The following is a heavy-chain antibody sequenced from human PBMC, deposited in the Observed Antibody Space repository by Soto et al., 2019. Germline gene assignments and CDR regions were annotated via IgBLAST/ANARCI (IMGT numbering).Heavy chain of an antibody. CDR3: ARVSSSTMYYYYYYYMDV. CDR2: ISSSGSTI. Sequence: GGSLTLSCAASGFTFSDYYMSWIRQAPGKGLEWVSYISSSGSTIYYADSVKGRFTISRDNAKNSLYLQMNSLRAEDTAVYYCARVSSSTMYYYYYYYMDVWGKGTTVTVSS. V-gene: IGHV3-11*01. CDR1: GFTFSDYY. D-gene: IGHD6-13*01. J-gene: IGHJ6*03.